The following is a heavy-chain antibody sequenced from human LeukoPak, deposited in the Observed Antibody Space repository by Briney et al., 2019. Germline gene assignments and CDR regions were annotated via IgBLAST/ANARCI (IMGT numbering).Heavy chain of an antibody. Sequence: GASVKVSCKASGYTFTSYDINWVRQATGQGLEWMGWMNPNSGNTGYAQKFQGRVTMTRNTSISTAYMELSSLRSEDTAVYYCARRSHYDFWSDQIHWYYYYGMDVWGQGTTVTVSS. CDR2: MNPNSGNT. D-gene: IGHD3-3*01. CDR1: GYTFTSYD. V-gene: IGHV1-8*01. CDR3: ARRSHYDFWSDQIHWYYYYGMDV. J-gene: IGHJ6*02.